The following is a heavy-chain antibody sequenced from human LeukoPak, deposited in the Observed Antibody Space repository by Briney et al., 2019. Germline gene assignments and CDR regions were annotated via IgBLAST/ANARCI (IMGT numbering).Heavy chain of an antibody. J-gene: IGHJ4*02. Sequence: PGGSLRLSCAASGFTFSIYWMSWVRQTPGKGLEWVANIKQDGSEKYYVDSVKGRFTISRDNAKNSLYLQMNSLRAEDTAVYYCARGERWLQFSYFDYWGQGTLVTVSS. CDR1: GFTFSIYW. V-gene: IGHV3-7*01. D-gene: IGHD5-24*01. CDR3: ARGERWLQFSYFDY. CDR2: IKQDGSEK.